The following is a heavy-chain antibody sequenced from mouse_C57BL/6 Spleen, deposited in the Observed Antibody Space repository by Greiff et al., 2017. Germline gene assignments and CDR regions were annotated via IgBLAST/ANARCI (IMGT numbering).Heavy chain of an antibody. V-gene: IGHV1-80*01. D-gene: IGHD2-3*01. CDR2: IYPGDGDT. CDR1: GYAFSSYW. J-gene: IGHJ2*01. CDR3: ARSGGYSAYYFDY. Sequence: QVQLQQSGAELVKPGASVKISCKASGYAFSSYWMNWVKQRPGKGLEWIGQIYPGDGDTNYNGKFKGKATLTADKSSSTAYMQLSSLTSEDSAVYFCARSGGYSAYYFDYWGQGTTLTVSS.